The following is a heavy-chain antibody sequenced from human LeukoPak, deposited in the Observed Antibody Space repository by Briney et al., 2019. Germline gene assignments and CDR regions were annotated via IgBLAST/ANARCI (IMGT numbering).Heavy chain of an antibody. J-gene: IGHJ4*02. CDR3: ARGQLLLWFGFTTLQYYFDY. CDR1: GGSFSGYY. D-gene: IGHD3-10*01. CDR2: INHSGST. Sequence: SETLSLTCAVYGGSFSGYYWSWIRQPPGKGLEWIGEINHSGSTNYNPSLKSRVTISVDTSKNQFSLKLSSVTAADTAVYYCARGQLLLWFGFTTLQYYFDYWGQGTLVTVSS. V-gene: IGHV4-34*01.